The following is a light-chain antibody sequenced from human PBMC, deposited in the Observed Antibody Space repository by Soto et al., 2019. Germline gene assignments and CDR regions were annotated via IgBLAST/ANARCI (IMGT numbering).Light chain of an antibody. CDR2: AAS. V-gene: IGKV1-27*01. CDR3: QKYTNVPT. Sequence: DIQMTQSPSSLSASVGDRVTITCRASQGISNYLAWYQQIPGKVPKLLISAASTLQSGVPSRFSGSGSGTXFTLTISSLQPEDVATYYCQKYTNVPTFGGGTKVEIK. CDR1: QGISNY. J-gene: IGKJ4*01.